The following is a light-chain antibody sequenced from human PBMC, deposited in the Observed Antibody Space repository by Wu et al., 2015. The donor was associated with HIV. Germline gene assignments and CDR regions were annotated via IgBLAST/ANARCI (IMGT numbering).Light chain of an antibody. CDR2: DAS. CDR1: QGISSA. Sequence: AIQLTQSPSSLSASVGDRVTITCRASQGISSALAWYQQKPGKAPKLLIYDASSLESGVPSRFSGSGSGSDFTLTISSLQPEDFATYYCQQFNSYRYTFGQGTKLEIK. CDR3: QQFNSYRYT. V-gene: IGKV1-13*02. J-gene: IGKJ2*01.